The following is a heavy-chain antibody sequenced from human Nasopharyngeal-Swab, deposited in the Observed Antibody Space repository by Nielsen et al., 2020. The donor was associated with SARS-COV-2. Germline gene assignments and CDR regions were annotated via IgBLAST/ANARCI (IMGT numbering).Heavy chain of an antibody. J-gene: IGHJ6*02. D-gene: IGHD6-19*01. CDR1: GYTLTELS. CDR2: FDPAAGET. V-gene: IGHV1-24*01. CDR3: ATGAAVAGTPISYYYYYGMDV. Sequence: ASVKVSCKVSGYTLTELSMHWVRQAPGKGLEWMGGFDPAAGETIYAQKFQGRVTMTEDTSTDTAYMELSSLRSEDTAVYYCATGAAVAGTPISYYYYYGMDVWGQGTTVTVSS.